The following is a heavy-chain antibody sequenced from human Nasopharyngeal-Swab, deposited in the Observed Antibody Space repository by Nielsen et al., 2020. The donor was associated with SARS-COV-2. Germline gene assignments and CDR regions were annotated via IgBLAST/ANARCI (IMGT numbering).Heavy chain of an antibody. CDR1: GFTFDSYT. Sequence: GESLKISCAASGFTFDSYTMNWVRQAPGKGLEWVASISSGSTYTYYADSVTGRFTISRDSAKNSLYLQMNSLRAGDTAVYYCVRWSVSEAFDIWGQGTMVTVSS. D-gene: IGHD1-14*01. CDR2: ISSGSTYT. J-gene: IGHJ3*02. CDR3: VRWSVSEAFDI. V-gene: IGHV3-21*01.